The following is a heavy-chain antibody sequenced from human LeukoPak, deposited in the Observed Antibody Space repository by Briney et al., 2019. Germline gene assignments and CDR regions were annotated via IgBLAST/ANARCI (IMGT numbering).Heavy chain of an antibody. CDR1: GGTFSSYV. V-gene: IGHV1-69*04. CDR2: IIPMLDIQ. D-gene: IGHD3-10*01. J-gene: IGHJ4*02. Sequence: SVKVSCKASGGTFSSYVITWVRQAPGQGLEWMGRIIPMLDIQNYAQKFQGRVTITADKSTSTAYMELSSLRSEDTAVYYCASERGATQYFDYWGQGTLVTVSS. CDR3: ASERGATQYFDY.